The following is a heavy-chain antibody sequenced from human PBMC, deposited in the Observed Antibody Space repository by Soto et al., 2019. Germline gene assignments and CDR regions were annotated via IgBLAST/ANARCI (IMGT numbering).Heavy chain of an antibody. D-gene: IGHD3-9*01. Sequence: LETLSLTCTVSGGSISSSSYYWGWIRQPPGKGLEWIGSIYHSGSTNYNPSLKSRVTISVDTSKNQFSLRAEDTAVYYCANRAEPLVLRYFDWSPPGFDPWGQGTLVTVSS. CDR3: ANRAEPLVLRYFDWSPPGFDP. CDR2: IYHSGST. J-gene: IGHJ5*02. CDR1: GGSISSSSYY. V-gene: IGHV4-39*07.